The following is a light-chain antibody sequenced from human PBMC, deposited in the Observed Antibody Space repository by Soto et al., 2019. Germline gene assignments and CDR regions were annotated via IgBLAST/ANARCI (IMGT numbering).Light chain of an antibody. Sequence: EIVLTQSPGTLSLSPGERATLSCRAGQSVSSSYLAWYQRKPGQAPRLLIYGASSRATGIPDRFSGSGSGTDFTLTISRLEPEDFAVYYCHQRQYWPPITFGQGTRLEIK. CDR1: QSVSSSY. CDR2: GAS. V-gene: IGKV3D-20*02. J-gene: IGKJ5*01. CDR3: HQRQYWPPIT.